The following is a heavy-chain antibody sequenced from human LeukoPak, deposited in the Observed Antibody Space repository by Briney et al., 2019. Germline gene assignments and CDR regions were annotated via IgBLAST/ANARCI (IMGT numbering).Heavy chain of an antibody. J-gene: IGHJ6*02. CDR2: INAGNGNT. V-gene: IGHV1-3*01. CDR3: ARGRQQLVRYYYYGMDV. D-gene: IGHD6-13*01. CDR1: GYTFTSYA. Sequence: GASVKVSCKASGYTFTSYAMHWVRQAPGQRLEWMGWINAGNGNTKYSQKFQGRVTITRDTSASTAYMELSSLRSEDTAVYYCARGRQQLVRYYYYGMDVWGQGTTVTVSS.